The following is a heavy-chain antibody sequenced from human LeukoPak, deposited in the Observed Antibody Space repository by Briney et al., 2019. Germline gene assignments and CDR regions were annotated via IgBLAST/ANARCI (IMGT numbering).Heavy chain of an antibody. CDR1: GGSFSGYY. CDR2: INHSGST. D-gene: IGHD3-3*01. V-gene: IGHV4-34*01. CDR3: ARVGYDFWSGYCDY. Sequence: PSETLSLTCAVSGGSFSGYYWSWIRQPPGKGLEWIGEINHSGSTNYNPSLKSRVTISVDTSKNQFSLKLSSVTAADTAVYYCARVGYDFWSGYCDYWGQGTLVTVSS. J-gene: IGHJ4*02.